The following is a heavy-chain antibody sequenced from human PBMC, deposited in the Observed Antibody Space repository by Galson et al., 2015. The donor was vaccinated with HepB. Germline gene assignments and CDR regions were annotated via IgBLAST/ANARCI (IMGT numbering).Heavy chain of an antibody. Sequence: SLRLSCAASGFTFSSYAMSWVRQAPGKGLEWVSSISGSGGRIFYADSVKGRFTISRDNSKNTLYLQMNSLRAEDTAVYYCAREAVSCSSTGCYVEYWGQGTLVTVSS. J-gene: IGHJ4*02. CDR1: GFTFSSYA. CDR3: AREAVSCSSTGCYVEY. D-gene: IGHD2-2*01. V-gene: IGHV3-23*01. CDR2: ISGSGGRI.